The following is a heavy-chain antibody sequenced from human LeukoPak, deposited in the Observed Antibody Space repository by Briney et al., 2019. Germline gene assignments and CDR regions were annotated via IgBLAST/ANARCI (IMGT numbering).Heavy chain of an antibody. CDR3: AKVAHYYYGSESYYFFEH. J-gene: IGHJ4*02. CDR1: GFTFSSYS. D-gene: IGHD3-10*01. CDR2: ISSSSSYI. Sequence: GGSLRLSCAASGFTFSSYSMNWVRQAPGKGLEWVSSISSSSSYIYYADSVKGRFTISRDNAKNSLYLQMNSLRAEDTAVYYCAKVAHYYYGSESYYFFEHWGQGTPVTASS. V-gene: IGHV3-21*01.